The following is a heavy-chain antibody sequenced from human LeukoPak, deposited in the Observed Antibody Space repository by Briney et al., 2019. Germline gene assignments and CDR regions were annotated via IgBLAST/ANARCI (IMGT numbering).Heavy chain of an antibody. D-gene: IGHD3-16*02. CDR1: GFTFSSYE. J-gene: IGHJ4*02. V-gene: IGHV3-48*03. CDR2: ISSSGKTI. Sequence: PGGSLRLSCAASGFTFSSYEMNWVRQAPGKGLEWVSYISSSGKTIYYADSVKGRFTLSRGNAKNSLYLQMNSLRAEDTAVYYCARDRGMITFGGVIPSPNVLDYWGQGTLVTVSS. CDR3: ARDRGMITFGGVIPSPNVLDY.